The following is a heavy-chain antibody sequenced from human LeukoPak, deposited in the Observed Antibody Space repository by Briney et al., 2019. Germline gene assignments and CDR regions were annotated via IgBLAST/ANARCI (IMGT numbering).Heavy chain of an antibody. CDR2: IHPRDSDT. J-gene: IGHJ4*02. CDR1: GYSFTNYW. V-gene: IGHV5-51*01. Sequence: GESLKISCKGSGYSFTNYWIGWVRQMPGKGPEWMGIIHPRDSDTRYSPSFQGLVTISADRSLSTTYLQWSSLKASDTAMYYCARHQGLAELLYALYWGQGTQVTVSS. CDR3: ARHQGLAELLYALY. D-gene: IGHD3-10*01.